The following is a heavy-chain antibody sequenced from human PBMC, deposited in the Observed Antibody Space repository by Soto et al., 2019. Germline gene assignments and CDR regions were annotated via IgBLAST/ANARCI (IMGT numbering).Heavy chain of an antibody. CDR2: IYYSGTT. Sequence: SETLSLTCAVSGFSIGSNNWWGWIRQPPGKGLEWIGNIYYSGTTQFNPSLKSRVTMSIDGAGNQFSLRLSSVTAADTAVYYCARKEKKPAAIWNWGQGTLVTAPQ. CDR1: GFSIGSNNW. J-gene: IGHJ4*02. CDR3: ARKEKKPAAIWN. D-gene: IGHD2-2*01. V-gene: IGHV4-28*01.